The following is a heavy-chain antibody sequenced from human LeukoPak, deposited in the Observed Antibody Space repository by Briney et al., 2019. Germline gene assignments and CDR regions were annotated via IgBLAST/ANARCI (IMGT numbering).Heavy chain of an antibody. CDR3: ARAQWPRGAFDI. Sequence: SETLSLTCTVSGGSMNSETHYWGWIRQPAGQGLEWIGEINHSGSTNYNPSLKSRVTISVDTSKNQFSLKLSSVTAADTAVYYCARAQWPRGAFDIWGQGTMVTVSS. CDR1: GGSMNSETHY. CDR2: INHSGST. D-gene: IGHD6-19*01. J-gene: IGHJ3*02. V-gene: IGHV4-61*09.